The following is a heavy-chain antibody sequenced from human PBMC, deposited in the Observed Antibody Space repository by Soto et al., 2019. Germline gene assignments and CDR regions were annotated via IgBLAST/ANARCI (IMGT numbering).Heavy chain of an antibody. J-gene: IGHJ4*02. CDR2: INPDGSTT. D-gene: IGHD2-15*01. CDR1: GFTFSSYW. CDR3: VRDLGIGGFADY. Sequence: QPGGSLRLSCVASGFTFSSYWMHWVRQAPGQGLVWVSRINPDGSTTLYADSVKGRFTISRDNAKDTLNLQMNNLRAGDTAVYYCVRDLGIGGFADYWGQGILVTV. V-gene: IGHV3-74*01.